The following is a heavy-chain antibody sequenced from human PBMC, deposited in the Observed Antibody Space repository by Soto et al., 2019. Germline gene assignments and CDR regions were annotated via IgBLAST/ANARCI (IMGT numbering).Heavy chain of an antibody. CDR2: ISFDGSTK. D-gene: IGHD6-13*01. Sequence: VQQVESGGGVVQPGRSLTIFCTASGFTFKHNAMHWIRQAPAKGLEWVADISFDGSTKNYADSVKGRFTISRDNSKNTLSLQMRALKGEDTATYYCAREGIAESGPNFYDFWGQGTLVAVSS. CDR1: GFTFKHNA. CDR3: AREGIAESGPNFYDF. V-gene: IGHV3-30-3*01. J-gene: IGHJ4*02.